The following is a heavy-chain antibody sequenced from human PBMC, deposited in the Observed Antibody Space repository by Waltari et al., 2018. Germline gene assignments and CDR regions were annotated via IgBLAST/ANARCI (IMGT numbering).Heavy chain of an antibody. D-gene: IGHD1-7*01. J-gene: IGHJ4*02. CDR3: ARGGGWNYIIDY. V-gene: IGHV4-34*01. CDR1: GGSFSGYY. Sequence: QVQLQQWGAGLLKPSETLSRTCAVYGGSFSGYYWSWIRQPPGKGLEWIGEINHSGSTNYNPSLKSRVTISVDTSKNQFSLKLSSVTAADTAVYYCARGGGWNYIIDYWGQGTLVTVSS. CDR2: INHSGST.